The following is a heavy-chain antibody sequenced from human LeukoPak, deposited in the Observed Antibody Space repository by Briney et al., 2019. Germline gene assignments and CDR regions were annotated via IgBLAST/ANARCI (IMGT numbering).Heavy chain of an antibody. D-gene: IGHD3-9*01. J-gene: IGHJ6*03. Sequence: SETLSLTCTVSGGSISSSSSYWSWIRQPPGKGLEWIGYIYYSGSTNYNPSLKSRVTISVDTSKNQFSLKLSSVTAADTAVYYCARGVLDTYYYYYMDVWGKGTTVTVPS. CDR2: IYYSGST. CDR3: ARGVLDTYYYYYMDV. CDR1: GGSISSSSSY. V-gene: IGHV4-61*01.